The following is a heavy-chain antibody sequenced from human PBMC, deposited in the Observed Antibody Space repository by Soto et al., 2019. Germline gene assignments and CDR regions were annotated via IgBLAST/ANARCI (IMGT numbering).Heavy chain of an antibody. CDR3: YRVGCSDYSCSYLIDH. V-gene: IGHV3-49*03. J-gene: IGHJ4*02. D-gene: IGHD2-15*01. CDR2: IRRSAFGLIA. CDR1: GFTFRDYA. Sequence: PGGSLRLSCRGSGFTFRDYALGRLRQGPGKRLEWLGLIRRSAFGLIADCVDSLIGRFTLSRDDSKGIAYLQMNSLKTEDTGVYYCYRVGCSDYSCSYLIDHWGQGALVTVSS.